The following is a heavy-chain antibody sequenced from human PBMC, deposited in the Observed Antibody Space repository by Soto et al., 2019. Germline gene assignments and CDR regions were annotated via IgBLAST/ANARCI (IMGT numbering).Heavy chain of an antibody. D-gene: IGHD4-4*01. J-gene: IGHJ6*02. CDR1: GGTFSSYA. V-gene: IGHV1-69*13. Sequence: SVKVSCKASGGTFSSYAISWVRQAPGQGLEWMGGIIPIFGTANYAQKFQGRVTITADESTSTAYMELSSLRSEDTAVYYCARDRGVYSNSYYYYGMDVWGQGTTVTVSS. CDR2: IIPIFGTA. CDR3: ARDRGVYSNSYYYYGMDV.